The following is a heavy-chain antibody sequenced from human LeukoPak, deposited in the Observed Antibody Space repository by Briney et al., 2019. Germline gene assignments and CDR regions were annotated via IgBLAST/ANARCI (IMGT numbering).Heavy chain of an antibody. V-gene: IGHV1-46*01. CDR1: GYTFTGYY. Sequence: ASVKVSCKASGYTFTGYYMHWVRQAPGQGLEWMGIINPSGGSTSYAQKFQGRVTMTRDMSTSTVYMELSSLRSEDAAVYYCAREMATIGSAFDIWGQGTMVTVSS. CDR3: AREMATIGSAFDI. J-gene: IGHJ3*02. CDR2: INPSGGST. D-gene: IGHD5-24*01.